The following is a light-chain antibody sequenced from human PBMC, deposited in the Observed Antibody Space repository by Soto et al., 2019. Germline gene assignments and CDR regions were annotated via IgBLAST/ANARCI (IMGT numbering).Light chain of an antibody. CDR3: QQVKNYPWT. CDR1: QDISSF. CDR2: AAS. J-gene: IGKJ1*01. Sequence: DIQLTQSPSFLSASVGDRVTITCRASQDISSFLVWYQQKPGKAPNLLIYAASILESGVPSRFSGSGSGTEFTLTITSLQPEDFATYSCQQVKNYPWTFGQGTKVEIK. V-gene: IGKV1-9*01.